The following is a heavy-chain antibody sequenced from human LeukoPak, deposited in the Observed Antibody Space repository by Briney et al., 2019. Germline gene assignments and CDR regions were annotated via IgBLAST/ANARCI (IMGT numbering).Heavy chain of an antibody. V-gene: IGHV5-51*01. CDR3: ARARAMATIYFDY. CDR2: IYPGDSDT. D-gene: IGHD5-24*01. J-gene: IGHJ4*02. Sequence: GESLKISCKGSGYSFTSYWIGWVCQMPGKGLEWMGIIYPGDSDTRYSPSFQGQVTISADKSISTAYLQWSSLKASDTAMYYCARARAMATIYFDYWGQGTLVTVSS. CDR1: GYSFTSYW.